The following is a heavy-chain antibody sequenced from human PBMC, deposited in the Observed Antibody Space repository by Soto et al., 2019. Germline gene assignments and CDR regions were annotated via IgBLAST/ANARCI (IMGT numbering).Heavy chain of an antibody. D-gene: IGHD3-10*01. CDR1: GGSISSAGYY. CDR3: ARGELWWDF. J-gene: IGHJ4*02. CDR2: IYYSGNA. Sequence: QVQLQESGPGLVKPSQTLSLTCTVSGGSISSAGYYWSWIRQLPGKGLEWIGFIYYSGNAFYNPSLKSRVAISLDTSKNQFSLKLSSVTAADTAVYFCARGELWWDFWGQGTLVTVSS. V-gene: IGHV4-31*03.